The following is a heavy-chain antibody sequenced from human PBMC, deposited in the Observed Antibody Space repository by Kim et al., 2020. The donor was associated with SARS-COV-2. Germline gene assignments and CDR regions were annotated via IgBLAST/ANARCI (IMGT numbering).Heavy chain of an antibody. Sequence: SETLSLTCTVSGGSISSSSYYWGWLRQPPGKGLEWIGSIYYSGSTYSNPSLKSRVTISVDTSKNQFSLKLSSVTAADTAVYYCGRIGGAAAVQLFDYWGQGTLVTVSS. CDR3: GRIGGAAAVQLFDY. D-gene: IGHD6-13*01. CDR2: IYYSGST. CDR1: GGSISSSSYY. V-gene: IGHV4-39*01. J-gene: IGHJ4*02.